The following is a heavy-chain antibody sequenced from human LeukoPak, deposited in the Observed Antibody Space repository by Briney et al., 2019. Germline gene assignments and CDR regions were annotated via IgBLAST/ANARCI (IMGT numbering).Heavy chain of an antibody. CDR3: ARRKIAVAGRGHAFDI. J-gene: IGHJ3*02. D-gene: IGHD6-19*01. CDR2: IYYSGTT. V-gene: IGHV4-39*01. CDR1: GGSISSSSYF. Sequence: SETLSLTCTVSGGSISSSSYFWGWVRQPPGKGLEWIGNIYYSGTTYYNPSLKSRVTISVDTSKNQFSLKLSSVTAADTAVYYCARRKIAVAGRGHAFDIWGQGTMVTVSS.